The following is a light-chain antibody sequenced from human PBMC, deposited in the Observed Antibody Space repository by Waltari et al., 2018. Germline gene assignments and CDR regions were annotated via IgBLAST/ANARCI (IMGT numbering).Light chain of an antibody. Sequence: RARQSMSRNIKWARQKQGKAHKALIYVNSTSQREVPARFSGSGSGTDFTLTITSLQPQDFATSSCQQSYRSPSRTFGGGTKVEIK. J-gene: IGKJ4*01. CDR2: VNS. CDR1: QSMSRN. CDR3: QQSYRSPSRT. V-gene: IGKV1-39*01.